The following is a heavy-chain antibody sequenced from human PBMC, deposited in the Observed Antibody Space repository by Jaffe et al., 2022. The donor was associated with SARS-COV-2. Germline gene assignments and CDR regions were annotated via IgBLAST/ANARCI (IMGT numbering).Heavy chain of an antibody. D-gene: IGHD3-16*02. Sequence: EVQLVESGGGLVQPGGSLRLSCAASGFTFSSYWMHWVRQAPGKGLVWVSRINSDGSSTSYADSVKGRFTISRDNAKNTLYLQMNSLRAEDTAVYYCASFQTITFGGVIDDYYYYGMDVWGQGTTVTVSS. J-gene: IGHJ6*02. CDR1: GFTFSSYW. CDR3: ASFQTITFGGVIDDYYYYGMDV. CDR2: INSDGSST. V-gene: IGHV3-74*01.